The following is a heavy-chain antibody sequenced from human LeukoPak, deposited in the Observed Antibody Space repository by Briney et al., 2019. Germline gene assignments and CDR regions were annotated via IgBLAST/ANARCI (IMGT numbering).Heavy chain of an antibody. V-gene: IGHV4-38-2*02. CDR1: GYPIGLDYY. D-gene: IGHD3-3*01. Sequence: PSETLSLTCKVSGYPIGLDYYWVWIRQAPGRGLQWIGGFHRGRIQYNSALKSRVTISVDTSKNQFSLKLSSVTAADTAVYYCARGPITIFGVERTSTPHDYWGQGTLVTVSS. J-gene: IGHJ4*02. CDR3: ARGPITIFGVERTSTPHDY. CDR2: FHRGRI.